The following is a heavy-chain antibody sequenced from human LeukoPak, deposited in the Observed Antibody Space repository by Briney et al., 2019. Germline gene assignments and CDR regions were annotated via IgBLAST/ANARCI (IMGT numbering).Heavy chain of an antibody. CDR1: GDSVSSNLVT. CDR3: ARVRSGIFEY. V-gene: IGHV6-1*01. D-gene: IGHD3-10*01. J-gene: IGHJ4*02. Sequence: SQTLSLTCAISGDSVSSNLVTWNWIRQSPSRGLEWLGRTYYRSKWSNDYGDSVKSRITINPDTSKNQFSLQLKSVTPEDTAVYYCARVRSGIFEYWGQGTLVTVSS. CDR2: TYYRSKWSN.